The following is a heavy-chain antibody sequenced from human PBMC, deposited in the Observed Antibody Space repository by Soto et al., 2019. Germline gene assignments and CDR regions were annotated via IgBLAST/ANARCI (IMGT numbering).Heavy chain of an antibody. CDR3: ARLGRYYQAFDS. Sequence: QVRLQESGPGLVTSSETLSLTCTVSDGSFSPNYWGWIRQPPGKGLEWIGYIYYAGTTTYNPSLQGRAXXXLXTSENQFSLKVRSVTAADTAVYYCARLGRYYQAFDSWGQGTLVTVSS. CDR2: IYYAGTT. D-gene: IGHD3-22*01. CDR1: DGSFSPNY. V-gene: IGHV4-59*08. J-gene: IGHJ4*02.